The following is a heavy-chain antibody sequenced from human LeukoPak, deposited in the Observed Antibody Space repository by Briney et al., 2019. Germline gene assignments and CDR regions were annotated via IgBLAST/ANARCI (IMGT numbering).Heavy chain of an antibody. CDR2: IYPGDSDT. V-gene: IGHV5-51*01. Sequence: GESLKISFKGSGYTFTSYWIGWVRQMPGKGLEWMGIIYPGDSDTRYSPSSQGQVTISDDKFISTAYLQWSSLKASDTAMYYCARLTYADYGYWGQGTLVTVSS. D-gene: IGHD4-17*01. CDR1: GYTFTSYW. J-gene: IGHJ4*02. CDR3: ARLTYADYGY.